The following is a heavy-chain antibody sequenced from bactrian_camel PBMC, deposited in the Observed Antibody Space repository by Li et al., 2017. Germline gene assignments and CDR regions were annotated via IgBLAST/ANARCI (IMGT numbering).Heavy chain of an antibody. D-gene: IGHD5*01. J-gene: IGHJ4*01. Sequence: QVQLVESGGGSVQAGGSLRLSCAASGHTYSSFCMGWFRQIPGKAREGVAAISPSTGSAYYDDSVKGRFTVSHVNGNNTLHLQMNSLKPEDTAMYYCAADTGSNLGSWKDVLDYKYRGQGTQVTVS. CDR1: GHTYSSFC. V-gene: IGHV3S1*01. CDR3: AADTGSNLGSWKDVLDYKY. CDR2: ISPSTGSA.